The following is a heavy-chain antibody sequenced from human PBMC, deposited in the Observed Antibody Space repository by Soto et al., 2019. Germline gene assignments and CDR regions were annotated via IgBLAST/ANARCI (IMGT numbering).Heavy chain of an antibody. CDR2: IIPILGIA. V-gene: IGHV1-69*02. J-gene: IGHJ1*01. CDR3: ASRAHAANEYFQH. Sequence: QVQLVQSGAEVKKPGSSVKVSCKASGGTFSSYTISWVRQAPGQGLEWMGRIIPILGIANYAQKFKGRVTITADKYTSTAYIELSSLGSEDTAVYYCASRAHAANEYFQHWGQGTLVTVSS. CDR1: GGTFSSYT.